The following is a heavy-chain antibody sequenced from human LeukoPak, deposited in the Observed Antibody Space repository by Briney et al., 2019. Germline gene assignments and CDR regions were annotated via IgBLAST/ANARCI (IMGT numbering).Heavy chain of an antibody. CDR1: GFTLSRYG. V-gene: IGHV3-21*01. CDR3: VSSHHGSGTYRPFDY. D-gene: IGHD3-10*01. CDR2: ISNGSSYI. J-gene: IGHJ4*02. Sequence: GGSLRLSCAASGFTLSRYGIHWVRQAPGKGLEWVSSISNGSSYIYYADSVQGRFTISRDNGKNSLYLQMNSLRADDTAVYYCVSSHHGSGTYRPFDYWGQGTLVTVSS.